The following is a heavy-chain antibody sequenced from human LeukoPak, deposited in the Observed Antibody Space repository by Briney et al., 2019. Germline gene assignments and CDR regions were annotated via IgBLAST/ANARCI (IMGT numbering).Heavy chain of an antibody. V-gene: IGHV1-3*01. J-gene: IGHJ4*02. D-gene: IGHD6-19*01. CDR1: GYTFTSYA. CDR2: INAGNGNT. CDR3: ARDLPGGIAVAGSFDY. Sequence: GALVKVSCKASGYTFTSYAMHWVRQAPGQRLEWMGWINAGNGNTKYSQKFQGRVTITRDTSASTAYMELSSLRSEDTAVYYCARDLPGGIAVAGSFDYWGQGTLVTVSS.